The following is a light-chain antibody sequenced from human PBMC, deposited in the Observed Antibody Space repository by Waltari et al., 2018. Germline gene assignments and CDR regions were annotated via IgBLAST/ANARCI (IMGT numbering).Light chain of an antibody. V-gene: IGLV3-21*03. CDR2: DNT. CDR3: QLWDSGSDHVV. Sequence: SYVLTQPPSVSVAPGKTATITCGGDNIGTTGVHWYQQKPGQAPVLVIYDNTDRPSGSPERFSGSNSGNTATLTISSVEAGDEADDYCQLWDSGSDHVVFGGGTKLTVL. CDR1: NIGTTG. J-gene: IGLJ2*01.